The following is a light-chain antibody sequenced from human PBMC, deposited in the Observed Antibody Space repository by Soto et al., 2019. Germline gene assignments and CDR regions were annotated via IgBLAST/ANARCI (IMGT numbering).Light chain of an antibody. CDR1: TSNIGKYY. CDR2: DNN. J-gene: IGLJ1*01. V-gene: IGLV1-51*01. Sequence: QSVLSQPPSVSAAPGQRVTISCSGSTSNIGKYYVSWYQQVPGTAPRLLIYDNNQRPSGIPVRFSGSKSGTSATLAITGLQTGDEADYYCATCDGGLTPQGVFGTGTKLTVL. CDR3: ATCDGGLTPQGV.